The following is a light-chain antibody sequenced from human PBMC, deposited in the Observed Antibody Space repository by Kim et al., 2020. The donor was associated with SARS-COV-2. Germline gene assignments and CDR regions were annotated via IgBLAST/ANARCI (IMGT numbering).Light chain of an antibody. CDR2: GAS. CDR1: QSVSSN. CDR3: QQYNNWPYT. J-gene: IGKJ2*01. Sequence: SVSPGATAPLSCRASQSVSSNLAWYQQKPGQAPRLVIYGASSRATDIPARFSGLGSGTAFTLSISSLQSEDFALYYCQQYNNWPYTFGQGTKLEI. V-gene: IGKV3-15*01.